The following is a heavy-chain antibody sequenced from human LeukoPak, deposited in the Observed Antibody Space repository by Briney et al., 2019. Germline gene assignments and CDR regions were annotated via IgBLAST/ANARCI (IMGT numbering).Heavy chain of an antibody. Sequence: ASVKVSCKASGYRFSSYGITWVRQAPGQGLEWMAWISAYNGNTDYAQKFQGRVTVTTDTSTSTAYMELRSLRSDDTAVYYCARTESVVVVASPFDNWGQGTLITVSS. V-gene: IGHV1-18*01. D-gene: IGHD2-15*01. CDR2: ISAYNGNT. J-gene: IGHJ4*02. CDR1: GYRFSSYG. CDR3: ARTESVVVVASPFDN.